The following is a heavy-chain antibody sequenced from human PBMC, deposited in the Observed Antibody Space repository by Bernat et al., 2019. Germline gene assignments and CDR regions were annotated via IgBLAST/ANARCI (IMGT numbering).Heavy chain of an antibody. CDR3: AKSPTTVTDYYYYGMDV. CDR1: GFTFSSYA. CDR2: ISGNDGST. J-gene: IGHJ6*02. Sequence: EVQLLESGGGLVQPGGSLRLSCVASGFTFSSYAMTWVRQAPGKGLEWVSHISGNDGSTYYADSVKGRFTISRDNSKNTLYLQMNSLRAEDTAVYYCAKSPTTVTDYYYYGMDVWGQGTTVIVSS. V-gene: IGHV3-23*01. D-gene: IGHD4-17*01.